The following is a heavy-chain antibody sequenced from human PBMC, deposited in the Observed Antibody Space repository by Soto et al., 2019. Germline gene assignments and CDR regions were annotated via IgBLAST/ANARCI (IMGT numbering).Heavy chain of an antibody. CDR2: IYYRGST. Sequence: QVQLQESGPGLVKPSQTLSLTCTVSGGSISSGGYYCSWIRQHPGKGLEWIGYIYYRGSTYYNPSLESRVSIAVDTSKNQFALKLSSVTAAGTAVYYCARVHSSGYYCGRGYYFDYWGQGTLVTVSS. V-gene: IGHV4-31*03. CDR1: GGSISSGGYY. CDR3: ARVHSSGYYCGRGYYFDY. J-gene: IGHJ4*02. D-gene: IGHD3-22*01.